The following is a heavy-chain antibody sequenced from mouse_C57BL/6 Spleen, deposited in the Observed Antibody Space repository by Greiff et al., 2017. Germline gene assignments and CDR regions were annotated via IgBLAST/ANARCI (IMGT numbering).Heavy chain of an antibody. D-gene: IGHD2-12*01. Sequence: EVQLQESGGGLVKPGASLKLSCAASGYTFTSYAMSWVRQTPEKRLEWVATISDGGSYTDYPDNVKGRFTISRDNATNNLYLQMSHLTSEDTAMYYCARDRDSNDELWDFDGWGTGTTVTVSS. CDR2: ISDGGSYT. CDR3: ARDRDSNDELWDFDG. V-gene: IGHV5-4*01. CDR1: GYTFTSYA. J-gene: IGHJ1*03.